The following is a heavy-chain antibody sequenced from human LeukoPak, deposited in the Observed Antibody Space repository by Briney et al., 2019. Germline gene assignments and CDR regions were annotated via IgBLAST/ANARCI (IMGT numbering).Heavy chain of an antibody. CDR1: GGTFSNYA. CDR2: IIPIFGTT. CDR3: ARDAGYSSSWYYYYYMDV. V-gene: IGHV1-69*06. Sequence: ASVKVSCKASGGTFSNYAISWVRQASGQGLEWMGGIIPIFGTTNYAQKFQGRVTITADKSTSTAYMELSSLRSEDTAVYYCARDAGYSSSWYYYYYMDVWGKGTTVTVSS. J-gene: IGHJ6*03. D-gene: IGHD6-13*01.